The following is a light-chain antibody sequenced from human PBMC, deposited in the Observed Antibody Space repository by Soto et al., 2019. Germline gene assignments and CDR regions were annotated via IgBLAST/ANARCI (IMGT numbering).Light chain of an antibody. CDR3: SSYTTSSTLVV. Sequence: QAVVTQPASVSGSPGQSITISCTGTSSDVGGYNYVSWYQQHPVKAPKLLIFDVSNRPSGVSNRFSGSKSGNTASLTISGLQAEDEADYYCSSYTTSSTLVVFGGGTKVTVL. J-gene: IGLJ2*01. CDR1: SSDVGGYNY. V-gene: IGLV2-14*01. CDR2: DVS.